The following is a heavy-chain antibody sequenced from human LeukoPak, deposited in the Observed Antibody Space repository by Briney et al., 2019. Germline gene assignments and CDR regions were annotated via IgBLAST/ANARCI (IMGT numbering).Heavy chain of an antibody. V-gene: IGHV4-34*01. CDR2: INHSGST. J-gene: IGHJ2*01. Sequence: SETLSLTCAVYGGSFSGYYWSWIRQPPGKGLEWIGEINHSGSTNYNPSLKSRVTISVDTSKNQFSLKLSSVTAADTAVYYCARGSLRYFDWSPAWYFDLWGRGTLVTVSS. D-gene: IGHD3-9*01. CDR1: GGSFSGYY. CDR3: ARGSLRYFDWSPAWYFDL.